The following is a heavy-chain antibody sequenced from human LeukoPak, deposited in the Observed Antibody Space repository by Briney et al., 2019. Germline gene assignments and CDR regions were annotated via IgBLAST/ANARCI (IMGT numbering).Heavy chain of an antibody. J-gene: IGHJ4*02. CDR2: IIGSGRDT. CDR3: AKAVVIVPTATPFDY. CDR1: GFTFSSYA. Sequence: GGSLRLSCAASGFTFSSYAMNWVRQAPGKRLEWVSSIIGSGRDTYYADSVKGRITISRDNSKNTVYLQMNSLRAEDTAVYYCAKAVVIVPTATPFDYWGQGTLVTVSS. D-gene: IGHD2-2*01. V-gene: IGHV3-23*01.